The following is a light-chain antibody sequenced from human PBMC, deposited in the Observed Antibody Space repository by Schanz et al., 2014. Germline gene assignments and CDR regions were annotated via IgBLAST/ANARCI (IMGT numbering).Light chain of an antibody. Sequence: QSALTQPASVSGSPGQSITISCTGTSSDVGNNKFVSWYQQHPGKAPKLMIYEATKRPSGVSDRFSGSKSGKTASLTISGLQTEDEADYYCCSYAGDTPHVALGGGTKLTVL. J-gene: IGLJ2*01. CDR2: EAT. CDR3: CSYAGDTPHVA. CDR1: SSDVGNNKF. V-gene: IGLV2-23*01.